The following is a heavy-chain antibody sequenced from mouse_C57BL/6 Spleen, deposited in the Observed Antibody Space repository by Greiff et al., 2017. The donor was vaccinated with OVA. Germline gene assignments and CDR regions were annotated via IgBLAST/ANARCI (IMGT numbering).Heavy chain of an antibody. Sequence: VQLVESGAELVRPGTSVKVSCKASGYAFTNYLIEWVKQRPGQGLEWIGVINPGSGGTNYNEKFKGKATLTADKSSSTAYMQLSSLTSEDSAVYFCARRGTTVVATPFDYWGQGTTLTVSS. CDR1: GYAFTNYL. J-gene: IGHJ2*01. CDR2: INPGSGGT. V-gene: IGHV1-54*01. D-gene: IGHD1-1*01. CDR3: ARRGTTVVATPFDY.